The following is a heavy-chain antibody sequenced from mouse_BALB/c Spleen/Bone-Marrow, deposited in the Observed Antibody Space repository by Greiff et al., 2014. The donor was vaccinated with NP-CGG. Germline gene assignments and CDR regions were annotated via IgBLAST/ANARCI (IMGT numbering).Heavy chain of an antibody. V-gene: IGHV14-4*02. D-gene: IGHD2-1*01. J-gene: IGHJ4*01. CDR3: NGNYYAMDY. CDR1: GFNIKDYY. CDR2: IDPENGDT. Sequence: EVKLQESGAELVRSGASVKLSCTASGFNIKDYYMHWVKQRPEQGLEWIGWIDPENGDTEYAPKFQGKATMTADTSSNTAYLQHSSLTTEDTAVYYCNGNYYAMDYWGQGTSVTVSS.